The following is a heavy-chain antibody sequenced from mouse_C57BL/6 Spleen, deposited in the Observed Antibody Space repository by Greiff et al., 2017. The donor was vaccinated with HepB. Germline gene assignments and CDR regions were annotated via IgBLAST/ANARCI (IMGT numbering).Heavy chain of an antibody. J-gene: IGHJ2*01. CDR2: IRLKSDNYAT. CDR1: GFTFSNYW. Sequence: EVKVEESGGGLVQPGGSMKLSCVASGFTFSNYWMNWVRQSPEKGLEWVAQIRLKSDNYATHYAESVKGRFTISRDDSKSSVYLQMNNLRAEDTGIYYCTSLWLRRKGLYWGQGTTLTVSS. CDR3: TSLWLRRKGLY. D-gene: IGHD2-2*01. V-gene: IGHV6-3*01.